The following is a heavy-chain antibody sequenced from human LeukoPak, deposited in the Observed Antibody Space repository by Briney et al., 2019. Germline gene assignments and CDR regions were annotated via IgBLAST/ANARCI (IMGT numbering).Heavy chain of an antibody. CDR2: IYYSGST. CDR3: ARSGSYAAAGDY. J-gene: IGHJ4*02. D-gene: IGHD2-15*01. V-gene: IGHV4-59*08. CDR1: AGSISSYY. Sequence: PSETLSLTCTVSAGSISSYYWSWIRQPPGKGLEWIGYIYYSGSTNYNPSLKSRVTISLDTSKNQFSLKLSSVTAADTAVYYRARSGSYAAAGDYWGQGTLVTVSS.